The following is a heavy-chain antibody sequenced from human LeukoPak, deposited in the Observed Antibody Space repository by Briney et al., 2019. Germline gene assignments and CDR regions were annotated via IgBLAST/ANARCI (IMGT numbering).Heavy chain of an antibody. V-gene: IGHV4-39*07. CDR2: VFYTGKT. CDR1: GGSVSTSDYY. Sequence: SGTLSLTCTVSGGSVSTSDYYWGWIRQSPVKGLEWIGDVFYTGKTNYNPSLRGRATISIDTSKNQFSLKLTYVTAADSAVYYCARVFDSWGQGTLVTVSS. CDR3: ARVFDS. J-gene: IGHJ4*02.